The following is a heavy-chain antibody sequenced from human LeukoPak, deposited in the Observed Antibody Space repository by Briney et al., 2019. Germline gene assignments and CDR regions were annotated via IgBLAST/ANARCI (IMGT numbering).Heavy chain of an antibody. D-gene: IGHD5-18*01. J-gene: IGHJ4*02. V-gene: IGHV4-59*01. CDR1: GGSISSYY. CDR3: ARRIHFDS. CDR2: ILYTGST. Sequence: SETLSLTCTVSGGSISSYYWSWIRQPPGKGLEWMGDILYTGSTNYNPSLNSRVTILVDRSKNQFSLKLTSVTAADTAVYFCARRIHFDSRGQGALVTVSS.